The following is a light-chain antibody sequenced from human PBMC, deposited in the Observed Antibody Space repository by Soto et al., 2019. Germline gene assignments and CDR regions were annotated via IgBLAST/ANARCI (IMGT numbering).Light chain of an antibody. CDR2: AAS. J-gene: IGKJ1*01. CDR3: QQVNSYPWT. Sequence: DIQLTQSPSFLSASAGDRVTITCRASQGIFSYLAWYQQKPGKAPKLLIYAASTLQSGVPSRFSGSGSGTEFTLTICSLQPEDSATYYCQQVNSYPWTFGRGTKVEIK. CDR1: QGIFSY. V-gene: IGKV1-9*01.